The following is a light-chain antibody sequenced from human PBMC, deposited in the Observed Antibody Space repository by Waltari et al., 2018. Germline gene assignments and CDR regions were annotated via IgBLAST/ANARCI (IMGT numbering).Light chain of an antibody. CDR2: VNSDGSH. CDR1: SGHSSNV. J-gene: IGLJ3*02. Sequence: QLVLTQSPSASASLGASVKLTCPLSSGHSSNVIAWLHQQSEKGPRSLMKVNSDGSHSKGDEIPDRCSGSSSGAERYLTIPSLQSEDEADYYCQTGGHGTWVFGGGTKLTVL. CDR3: QTGGHGTWV. V-gene: IGLV4-69*01.